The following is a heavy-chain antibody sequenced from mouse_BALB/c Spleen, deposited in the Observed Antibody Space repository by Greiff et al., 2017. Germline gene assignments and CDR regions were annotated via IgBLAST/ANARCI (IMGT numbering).Heavy chain of an antibody. CDR1: GFTFSSFG. Sequence: EVQGVESGGGLVQPGGSRKLSCAASGFTFSSFGMHWVRQAPEKGLEWVAYISSGSSTIYYADTVKGRFTISRDNPKNTLFLQMTSLRSEDTAMYYCARSGGDGYYVRAMDDWGQGTSVTVSS. CDR3: ARSGGDGYYVRAMDD. V-gene: IGHV5-17*02. D-gene: IGHD2-3*01. J-gene: IGHJ4*01. CDR2: ISSGSSTI.